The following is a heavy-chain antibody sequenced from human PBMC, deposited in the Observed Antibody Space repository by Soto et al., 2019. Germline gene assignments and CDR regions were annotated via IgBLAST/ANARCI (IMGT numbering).Heavy chain of an antibody. D-gene: IGHD4-17*01. V-gene: IGHV1-69*02. CDR2: IIPILGIA. CDR3: ARAFKSVAVTTIYYGMDV. Sequence: SVKVSCKASGGTFSSYTISWVRQAPGQGLEWMGRIIPILGIANYAQKFQGRVTITADKSTSTAYMELSSLRSEDTAVYYCARAFKSVAVTTIYYGMDVWGQGTTVTVSS. CDR1: GGTFSSYT. J-gene: IGHJ6*02.